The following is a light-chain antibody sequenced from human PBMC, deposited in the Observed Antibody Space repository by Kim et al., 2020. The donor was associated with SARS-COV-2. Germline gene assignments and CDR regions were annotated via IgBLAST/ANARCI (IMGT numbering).Light chain of an antibody. Sequence: GQSSTISCSGTSSDVVGYNLVSSYQQHPGEAPKVMIYEDTRRPSGVANRFSCSKSANTASLIITGLQAEDEADYYCCSYTTSDTWVFGGGTQLTVL. CDR3: CSYTTSDTWV. J-gene: IGLJ2*01. V-gene: IGLV2-23*01. CDR2: EDT. CDR1: SSDVVGYNL.